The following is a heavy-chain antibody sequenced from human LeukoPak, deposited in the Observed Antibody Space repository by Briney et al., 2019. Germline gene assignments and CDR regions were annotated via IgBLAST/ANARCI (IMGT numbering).Heavy chain of an antibody. CDR2: IYYSGST. V-gene: IGHV4-39*01. CDR1: GGSISSSSYY. J-gene: IGHJ6*03. CDR3: ARFSYYYYYVDV. Sequence: SETLSLTCIVSGGSISSSSYYWGWIRQPPGKELEWIGSIYYSGSTYYNPSLKSRVTISVDTSKIQFSLKLSSVTAADTAVYYCARFSYYYYYVDVWGKGTTVTVSS.